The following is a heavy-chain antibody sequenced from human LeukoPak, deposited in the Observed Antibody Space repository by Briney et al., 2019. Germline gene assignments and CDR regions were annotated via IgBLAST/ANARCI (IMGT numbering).Heavy chain of an antibody. J-gene: IGHJ4*02. CDR3: AKDSAYYDFWSGYASDY. Sequence: GGSLRLSCAASGFTFSSYAMSWVRQAPGKGLEWVSAISGSGGSTYYADSVKGRFTISRDNSKNTLYLQMSSLRAEDTAVYYCAKDSAYYDFWSGYASDYWGQGTLVTVSS. V-gene: IGHV3-23*01. CDR2: ISGSGGST. CDR1: GFTFSSYA. D-gene: IGHD3-3*01.